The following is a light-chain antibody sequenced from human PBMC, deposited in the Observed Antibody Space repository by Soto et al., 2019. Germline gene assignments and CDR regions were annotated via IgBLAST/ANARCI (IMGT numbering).Light chain of an antibody. CDR2: GVT. J-gene: IGLJ1*01. V-gene: IGLV2-14*01. CDR1: SSDVGGYNY. Sequence: QSALTQPASVSGSPGKSITFSCTGTSSDVGGYNYVSWYQQHPGIAPKLLIYGVTNRPSGVSTRFSGSKSGNTASLTISGLQAEDEADYHCSSYTSASTLLYLFGTGTKVTVL. CDR3: SSYTSASTLLYL.